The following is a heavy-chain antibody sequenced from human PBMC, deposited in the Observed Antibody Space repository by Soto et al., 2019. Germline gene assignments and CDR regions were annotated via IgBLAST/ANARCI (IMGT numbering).Heavy chain of an antibody. CDR1: GFTFSSYA. D-gene: IGHD3-22*01. Sequence: GGSLRLSCAASGFTFSSYAMHWVRQAPGKGLEWVAVISYDGSNKYYADSVKGRFTISRDNSKNTLYLQMNSMRAEDTAVYYCATMRDYEYDSSGYYQDYWGQGTLVTVSS. J-gene: IGHJ4*02. CDR2: ISYDGSNK. V-gene: IGHV3-30-3*01. CDR3: ATMRDYEYDSSGYYQDY.